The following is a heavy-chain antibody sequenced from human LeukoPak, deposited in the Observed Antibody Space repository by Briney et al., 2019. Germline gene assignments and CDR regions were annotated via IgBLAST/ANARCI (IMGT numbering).Heavy chain of an antibody. CDR2: IWYDGSNI. CDR1: AFAFSDSG. V-gene: IGHV3-33*03. CDR3: AKPIGLVPSALWGLDY. Sequence: GGSLRLSCAASAFAFSDSGMHWVRQAPGKGLEWVAFIWYDGSNIYYADSVKGRFTISRDNSKNTVCLQMNSLRPEDTAVYYCAKPIGLVPSALWGLDYWGQGTLVTVSS. J-gene: IGHJ4*02. D-gene: IGHD3-10*01.